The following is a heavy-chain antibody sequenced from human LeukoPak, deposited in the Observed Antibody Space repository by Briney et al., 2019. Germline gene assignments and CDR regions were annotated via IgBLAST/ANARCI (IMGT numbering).Heavy chain of an antibody. D-gene: IGHD3-10*01. CDR3: ARQDVVRGVRPFYWFDP. V-gene: IGHV1-8*02. CDR1: GYTFTSYG. CDR2: VSPNSGDT. Sequence: ASVKVSCKASGYTFTSYGINWVRQATGQGLEWMGWVSPNSGDTGYAQNFQGRVTMTRNTSISTAYMELSSLTSEDTAVYYCARQDVVRGVRPFYWFDPWGQGTLVTVSS. J-gene: IGHJ5*02.